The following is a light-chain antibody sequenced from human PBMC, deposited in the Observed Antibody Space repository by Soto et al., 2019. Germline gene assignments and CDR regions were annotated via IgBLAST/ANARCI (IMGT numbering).Light chain of an antibody. J-gene: IGKJ4*01. CDR2: DAS. V-gene: IGKV1-5*01. Sequence: DIQMTQSPSTLSASVGDRVTITCRASQSVRSWLAWYQQKPGRAPKFLIYDASSLESGVPSRFSGSGSGTEFTLTISNLQPDDFATYYCQQYDNYPPTFGGGTKVEI. CDR1: QSVRSW. CDR3: QQYDNYPPT.